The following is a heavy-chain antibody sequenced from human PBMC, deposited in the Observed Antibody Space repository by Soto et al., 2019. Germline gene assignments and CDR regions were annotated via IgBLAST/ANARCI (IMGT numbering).Heavy chain of an antibody. V-gene: IGHV1-46*01. CDR1: GFTFTTYY. D-gene: IGHD3-22*01. CDR3: ARVPYDTTGYYAF. CDR2: IDPSGGST. Sequence: PPASVKVSCKTSGFTFTTYYIHWVRQAPGQGLEWMGMIDPSGGSTTYAQKFQGRITMTSDMSTSTVYMELSSLRSEDTAVYYCARVPYDTTGYYAFWGQGTLVTVSS. J-gene: IGHJ4*02.